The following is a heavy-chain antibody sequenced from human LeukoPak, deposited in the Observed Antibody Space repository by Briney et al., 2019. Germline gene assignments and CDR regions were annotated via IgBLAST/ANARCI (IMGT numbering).Heavy chain of an antibody. D-gene: IGHD2-2*01. CDR2: IIPIFGTA. J-gene: IGHJ4*02. CDR1: GGTFSSYA. CDR3: ARVGVVPYFDY. Sequence: SVTVSCKASGGTFSSYAISWMRQAPGQGLEWMGGIIPIFGTANYAQKFQGRVTITADESTSTAYMELSSLRSEDTAVYYCARVGVVPYFDYWGQGTLVTVSS. V-gene: IGHV1-69*13.